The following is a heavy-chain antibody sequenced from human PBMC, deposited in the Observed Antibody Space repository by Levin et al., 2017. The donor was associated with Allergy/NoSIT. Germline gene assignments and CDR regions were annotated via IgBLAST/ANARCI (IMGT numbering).Heavy chain of an antibody. CDR1: FFFFLPSF. Sequence: GGSLRLSCVVSFFFFLPSFLSWVRQAPGKGLEWVANIKQDGSEKYYVDSVKGRFTISSDNAKNSLYLQMNSLRAEDTAVYFCARGQMNLIWGQGTMVTVSP. CDR3: ARGQMNLI. J-gene: IGHJ3*02. CDR2: IKQDGSEK. V-gene: IGHV3-7*01.